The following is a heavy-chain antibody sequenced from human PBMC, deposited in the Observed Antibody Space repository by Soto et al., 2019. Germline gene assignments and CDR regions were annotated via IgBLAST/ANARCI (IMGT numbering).Heavy chain of an antibody. Sequence: GASVKVSCKASGGTFSSYAISWVRQAPGQGLEWMGGIIPIFGTANYAQKFQGRVTITADESTSTAYMELSSLRSEDTAVYYCATRYSSGWYWGHDAFDIWGQGTMVTVSS. CDR2: IIPIFGTA. J-gene: IGHJ3*02. D-gene: IGHD6-19*01. CDR1: GGTFSSYA. CDR3: ATRYSSGWYWGHDAFDI. V-gene: IGHV1-69*13.